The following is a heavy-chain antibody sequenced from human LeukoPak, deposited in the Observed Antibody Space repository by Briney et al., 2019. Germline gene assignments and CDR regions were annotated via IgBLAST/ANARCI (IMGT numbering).Heavy chain of an antibody. V-gene: IGHV1-2*06. CDR2: INPNSGGT. D-gene: IGHD2-15*01. Sequence: ASVKVSCKASGYTFTGYYMHWVRQAPGQGLEWMGRINPNSGGTNYAQKFQGRFTINRDTALSTAYMVMSSLRSDDKAVYYCASGWYYYYMDVRGKGTTVTVSS. CDR1: GYTFTGYY. CDR3: ASGWYYYYMDV. J-gene: IGHJ6*03.